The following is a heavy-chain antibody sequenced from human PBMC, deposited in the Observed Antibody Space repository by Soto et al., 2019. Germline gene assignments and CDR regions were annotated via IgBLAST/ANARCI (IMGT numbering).Heavy chain of an antibody. CDR2: ISAYNGNT. J-gene: IGHJ4*02. CDR3: ARDKIRYFDWLYPPFDY. Sequence: ASVKVSCKASGYTFTSYGISWVRQAPGQGLEWMGWISAYNGNTNYAQKLQGRVTMTTDTSTSTAYMELRSLRSDDTAVYFCARDKIRYFDWLYPPFDYWGQGTLVTVSS. V-gene: IGHV1-18*01. D-gene: IGHD3-9*01. CDR1: GYTFTSYG.